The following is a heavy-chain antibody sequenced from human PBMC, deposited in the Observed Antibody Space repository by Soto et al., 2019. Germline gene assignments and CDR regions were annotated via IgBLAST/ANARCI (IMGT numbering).Heavy chain of an antibody. CDR1: GFTFSSYA. D-gene: IGHD5-12*01. CDR3: ATLTPGRWLQFGRRAFDI. CDR2: ISGSGGST. Sequence: EVQLLESGGGLVQPGGSLRLSCAASGFTFSSYAMSWVRQAPGKGLEWVSAISGSGGSTYYADSVKGRFTISRDNSKNTLYLQMNSLRAEDTAVYYCATLTPGRWLQFGRRAFDIWGQGTMVTVSS. J-gene: IGHJ3*02. V-gene: IGHV3-23*01.